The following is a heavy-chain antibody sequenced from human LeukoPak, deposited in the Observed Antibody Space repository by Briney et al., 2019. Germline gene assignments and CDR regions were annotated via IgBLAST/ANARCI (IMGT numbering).Heavy chain of an antibody. CDR2: IYSGGST. V-gene: IGHV3-66*01. CDR3: ARDLSGRDFWSGYYSDAFDI. D-gene: IGHD3-3*01. CDR1: GFTVSSNY. Sequence: GGSLRLSCAASGFTVSSNYMSWVRQAPGKGLEWVSVIYSGGSTYYADSVKGRFTISRDNSKNTLYLQMNSLSAEDTAVYYCARDLSGRDFWSGYYSDAFDIWGQGTMVTVSS. J-gene: IGHJ3*02.